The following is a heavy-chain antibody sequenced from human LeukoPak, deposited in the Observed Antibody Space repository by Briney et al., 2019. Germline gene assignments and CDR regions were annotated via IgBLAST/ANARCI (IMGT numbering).Heavy chain of an antibody. D-gene: IGHD3-22*01. CDR2: IRGKTNRYAP. CDR1: GFTFSGSA. CDR3: TRYYYDGSGYYYLFDY. J-gene: IGHJ4*02. V-gene: IGHV3-73*01. Sequence: GGSLKLSCAASGFTFSGSAMHWVRQASGEGLEWVGRIRGKTNRYAPAFAASIKGRFSISRDDSKNTAYLQMNSLKTEDTAVYYCTRYYYDGSGYYYLFDYWGQGTLVTVSS.